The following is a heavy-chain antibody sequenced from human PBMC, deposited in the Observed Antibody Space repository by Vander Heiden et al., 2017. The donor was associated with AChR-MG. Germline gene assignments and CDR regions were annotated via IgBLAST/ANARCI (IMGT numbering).Heavy chain of an antibody. V-gene: IGHV4-34*01. CDR3: ARVGNYDYVWGSYRYPRPFDY. CDR1: VGSFSGYY. D-gene: IGHD3-16*02. Sequence: QVQLQPWGAGLLRPSETLSLTCAVYVGSFSGYYWSGIRQPPGKGLEWIGEIKHRGGTNYNPCLKSRVTISVDTSKNQFSLKLSSVNAADTAVYYCARVGNYDYVWGSYRYPRPFDYWGQGTLVTVSS. J-gene: IGHJ4*02. CDR2: IKHRGGT.